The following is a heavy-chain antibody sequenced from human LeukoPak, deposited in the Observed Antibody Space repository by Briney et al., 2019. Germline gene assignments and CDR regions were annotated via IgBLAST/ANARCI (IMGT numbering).Heavy chain of an antibody. J-gene: IGHJ4*02. CDR1: GGSISSSSYY. V-gene: IGHV4-39*01. CDR3: ARQLWGRYFDY. CDR2: IYYSVTT. Sequence: SETLSLTCTVSGGSISSSSYYWGWIRQPPGQELEWIGSIYYSVTTYDNPSLKSRVAISVDTSKNQFSLKLTSVTAADTAVYYCARQLWGRYFDYWGQGTLVTVSS. D-gene: IGHD3-16*01.